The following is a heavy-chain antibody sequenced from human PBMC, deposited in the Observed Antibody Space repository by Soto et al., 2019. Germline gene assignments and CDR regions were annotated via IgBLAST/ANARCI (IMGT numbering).Heavy chain of an antibody. J-gene: IGHJ5*02. CDR1: GFIVSSAW. CDR2: IKSKIDGGTT. CDR3: TAAPQSALTADPARS. V-gene: IGHV3-15*07. D-gene: IGHD2-21*02. Sequence: EVQLVESGGGLVKPGGSLRLSCTVSGFIVSSAWMNWVRQAPGKGLEWVGRIKSKIDGGTTDYAAPVQGRFTISLEDSKYMLYLQVESLLSEDTAVYYCTAAPQSALTADPARSWGQGTLVPVSS.